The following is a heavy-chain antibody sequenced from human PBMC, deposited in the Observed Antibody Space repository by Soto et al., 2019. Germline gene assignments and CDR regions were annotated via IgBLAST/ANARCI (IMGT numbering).Heavy chain of an antibody. CDR3: AKGDNLGPKTGYAFDP. V-gene: IGHV6-1*01. CDR2: IYFRSKWYN. J-gene: IGHJ5*02. CDR1: GDSVSSNTAS. D-gene: IGHD5-12*01. Sequence: SQTLSLTCAISGDSVSSNTASWNWIRQSPSRGLEWLGRIYFRSKWYNDYAVSVKSRIIINPDTSNNQFSLQLNSVTPEDTAVYFCAKGDNLGPKTGYAFDPWGQGIMVTASS.